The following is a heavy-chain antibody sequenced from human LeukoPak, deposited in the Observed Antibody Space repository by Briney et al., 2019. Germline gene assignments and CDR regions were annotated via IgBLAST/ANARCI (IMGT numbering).Heavy chain of an antibody. Sequence: GGSLRLSCAASGFTFSSYAMSWVRQAPGKGLEWVSSIGGSGGSTYYADSVKGRFTISRDNSKNTLYLQMNSLRAEDTAVYYCAKVETAAAATLRGFGYWGQGTLVTVSS. D-gene: IGHD6-13*01. CDR3: AKVETAAAATLRGFGY. J-gene: IGHJ4*02. CDR2: IGGSGGST. CDR1: GFTFSSYA. V-gene: IGHV3-23*01.